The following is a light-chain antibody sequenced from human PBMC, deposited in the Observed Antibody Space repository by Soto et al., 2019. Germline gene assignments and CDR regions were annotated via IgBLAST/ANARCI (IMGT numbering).Light chain of an antibody. Sequence: DIVMTQSPLSLPVTPGEPASISCRSSQSLLHSNGYNYLDWYLQQPGQSPQLLIYLGSNRASGVPGRFSGSESGTHFNMKISSVEAEDVGVYYCMQALQTPPYTFGQGTKLEIK. J-gene: IGKJ2*01. CDR2: LGS. CDR3: MQALQTPPYT. CDR1: QSLLHSNGYNY. V-gene: IGKV2-28*01.